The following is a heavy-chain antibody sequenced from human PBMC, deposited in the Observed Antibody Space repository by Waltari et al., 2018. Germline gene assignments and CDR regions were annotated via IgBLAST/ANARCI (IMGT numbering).Heavy chain of an antibody. D-gene: IGHD6-13*01. CDR2: ISYDGSNK. Sequence: GFTFSSYAMHWVRQAPGKGLEWVAVISYDGSNKYYADSVKGRFTISRDNSKNTLYLQMNSLRAEDTAVYYCAREPAGVWAPIDYWGQGTLVTVSS. CDR1: GFTFSSYA. V-gene: IGHV3-30-3*01. J-gene: IGHJ4*02. CDR3: AREPAGVWAPIDY.